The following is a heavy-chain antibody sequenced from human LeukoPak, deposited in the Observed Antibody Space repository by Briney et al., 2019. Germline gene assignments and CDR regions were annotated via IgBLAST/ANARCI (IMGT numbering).Heavy chain of an antibody. Sequence: PSETLSLTCAVYGGSFSGYYWSWIRQPPGKGLEWIGEINHSGSTNYNPSLKSRVTISVDTSKNQFSLKLSSVTAADTAVYYCARQRVGYSYGYGWFDPWGQGTLVTVSS. D-gene: IGHD5-18*01. CDR3: ARQRVGYSYGYGWFDP. CDR2: INHSGST. V-gene: IGHV4-34*01. CDR1: GGSFSGYY. J-gene: IGHJ5*02.